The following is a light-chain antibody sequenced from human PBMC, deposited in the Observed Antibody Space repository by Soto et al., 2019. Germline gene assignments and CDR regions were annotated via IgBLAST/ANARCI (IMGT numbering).Light chain of an antibody. Sequence: NFMLTQPHSVSASPGKTVTISCTRSSGSIASDFVQWHQQRPGSPPTTVIYDHYHRPSGVPDRFSGSIDRSSNSASLIISGLRTEDEADYDCQSSENDNILFGGGTKLTVL. CDR2: DHY. CDR1: SGSIASDF. V-gene: IGLV6-57*01. J-gene: IGLJ2*01. CDR3: QSSENDNIL.